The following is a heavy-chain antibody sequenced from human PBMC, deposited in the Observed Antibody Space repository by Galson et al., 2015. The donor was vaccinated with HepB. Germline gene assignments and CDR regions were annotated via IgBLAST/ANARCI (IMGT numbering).Heavy chain of an antibody. CDR2: IHSSGFYK. V-gene: IGHV3-21*01. Sequence: SLRLSCAASGFTFSGSGIHWVRQAPGKGLEWVSSIHSSGFYKYYAGSVKGRFTISRDNARNSLYLQMSSLRVEDTAVYYCAKGTQRRLTTMTSHNYFDYWGQGTLVAVSS. D-gene: IGHD4-17*01. J-gene: IGHJ4*02. CDR3: AKGTQRRLTTMTSHNYFDY. CDR1: GFTFSGSG.